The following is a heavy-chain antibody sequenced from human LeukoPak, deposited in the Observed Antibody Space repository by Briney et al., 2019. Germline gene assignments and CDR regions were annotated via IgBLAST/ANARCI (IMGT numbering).Heavy chain of an antibody. V-gene: IGHV3-7*01. D-gene: IGHD3-16*01. Sequence: GGSLRLSCAASGFTFSSYAMSWVRQAPGKGLEWVATIKQDGSEKFYVDSVKGRFTISRDNAKNSLYLQMNSLRAEDTAVYYCAREVHPEGYNYDLVLDYWGQGTLVTVSS. CDR3: AREVHPEGYNYDLVLDY. J-gene: IGHJ4*02. CDR1: GFTFSSYA. CDR2: IKQDGSEK.